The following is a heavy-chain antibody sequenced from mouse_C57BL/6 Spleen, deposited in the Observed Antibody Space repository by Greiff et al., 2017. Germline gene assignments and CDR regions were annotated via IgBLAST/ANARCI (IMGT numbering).Heavy chain of an antibody. Sequence: QVQLQQSGAELVKPGASVKLSCKASGYTFTSYWMQWVKQRPGQGLEWIGEIDPSDSYTNYNQKFKGKATLTVDTSSSTAYMQLSSLTSEDSAVYYCARSPRDYYFDDWGQGTTLTVSS. CDR3: ARSPRDYYFDD. CDR2: IDPSDSYT. J-gene: IGHJ2*01. CDR1: GYTFTSYW. V-gene: IGHV1-50*01.